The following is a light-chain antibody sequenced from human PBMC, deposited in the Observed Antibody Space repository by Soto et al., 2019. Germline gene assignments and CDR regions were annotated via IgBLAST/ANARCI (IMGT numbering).Light chain of an antibody. CDR2: DVS. J-gene: IGLJ2*01. CDR1: SSDVGGYNF. CDR3: SSFTSSDTLVV. Sequence: QSALTQPASVSGSPGQSITISCTGTSSDVGGYNFVSWYQHHPAKAPKLMIYDVSNRPSGVSNRFSGSKSGNTASLTISGLQAEDEALYYCSSFTSSDTLVVFGGGTKVTVL. V-gene: IGLV2-14*03.